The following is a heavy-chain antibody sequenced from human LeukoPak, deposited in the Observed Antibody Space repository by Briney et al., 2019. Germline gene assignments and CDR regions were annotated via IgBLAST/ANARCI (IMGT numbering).Heavy chain of an antibody. CDR2: VSYIGST. CDR1: GDSFTSHY. V-gene: IGHV4-59*11. D-gene: IGHD4-17*01. Sequence: TSKTLSLTCTVSGDSFTSHYWTWVRQSPGRGLEWIGYVSYIGSTNYNPSLKSRVTISVDTSKNQFSLKLSSVTAADTAVYYCARDPTTVTKGLDIWGQGTMVTVSS. CDR3: ARDPTTVTKGLDI. J-gene: IGHJ3*02.